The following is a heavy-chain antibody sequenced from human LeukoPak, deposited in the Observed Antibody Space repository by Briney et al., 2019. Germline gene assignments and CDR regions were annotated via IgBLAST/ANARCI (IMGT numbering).Heavy chain of an antibody. J-gene: IGHJ4*02. CDR3: ARGWYYYDSSGRAGNLDY. V-gene: IGHV4-34*01. CDR2: INHSGST. CDR1: GGSFSGYY. Sequence: SETLSLTCAVYGGSFSGYYWSWLRQPPGKGLEWIGEINHSGSTNYNPSLKSRVTISVDTSKNQFSLKLSSVTAADTAVYYCARGWYYYDSSGRAGNLDYWGQGTLVTVSS. D-gene: IGHD3-22*01.